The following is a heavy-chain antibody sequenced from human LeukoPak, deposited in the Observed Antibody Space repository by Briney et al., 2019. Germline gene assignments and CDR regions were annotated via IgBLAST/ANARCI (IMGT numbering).Heavy chain of an antibody. CDR2: IIPIFGTA. Sequence: ASVKVSCKASGGTFSSYAISWVRQAPGQGLEWMGGIIPIFGTANYAQKFQGRVTITADESTSTAYMELSSLRSEDTAVYYCARDGTGLWFGESNWFDPWGQGTLVTVSS. CDR3: ARDGTGLWFGESNWFDP. V-gene: IGHV1-69*13. J-gene: IGHJ5*02. CDR1: GGTFSSYA. D-gene: IGHD3-10*01.